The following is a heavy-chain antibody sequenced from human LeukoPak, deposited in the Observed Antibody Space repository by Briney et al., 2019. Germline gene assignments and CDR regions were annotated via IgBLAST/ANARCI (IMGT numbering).Heavy chain of an antibody. CDR1: GVSFSGYY. CDR3: ARGLRRYSSGWYKIDY. J-gene: IGHJ4*02. V-gene: IGHV4-34*01. D-gene: IGHD6-19*01. CDR2: INHSGST. Sequence: SETLSLTCAVYGVSFSGYYWSWIRQPPGKGLEWIGEINHSGSTNYNPSLKSRVTISVDTSKNQFSLKLSSVTAADTAVYYCARGLRRYSSGWYKIDYWGQGTLVTVSS.